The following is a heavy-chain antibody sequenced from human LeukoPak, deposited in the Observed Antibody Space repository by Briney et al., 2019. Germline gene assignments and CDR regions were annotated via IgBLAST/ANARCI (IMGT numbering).Heavy chain of an antibody. D-gene: IGHD5-18*01. J-gene: IGHJ4*02. CDR1: GFTFSSYA. CDR3: AKDLGRGYSYGVYFDY. V-gene: IGHV3-23*01. CDR2: ISGSGGST. Sequence: QSGGSLRLSCAASGFTFSSYAMSWVRQAPGKGLEWVSAISGSGGSTYYADSVKGRFTISRDNSKNTLYLQMNSLRAEDTAVYYCAKDLGRGYSYGVYFDYWGQGTLVTVSS.